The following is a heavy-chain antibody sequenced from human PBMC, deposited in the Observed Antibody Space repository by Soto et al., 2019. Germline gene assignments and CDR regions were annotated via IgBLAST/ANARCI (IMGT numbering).Heavy chain of an antibody. Sequence: SETLSLTCTVSGGSISSGGYYWSWIRQHPGKGLEWIGYIYYSGSTYYNPSLKSRVTISVDTSKNQFSLKLSSVTAADTAVYYCARDRRPGQLVRGDWFDPWGQGTLVTVSS. V-gene: IGHV4-31*03. CDR2: IYYSGST. J-gene: IGHJ5*02. D-gene: IGHD6-6*01. CDR1: GGSISSGGYY. CDR3: ARDRRPGQLVRGDWFDP.